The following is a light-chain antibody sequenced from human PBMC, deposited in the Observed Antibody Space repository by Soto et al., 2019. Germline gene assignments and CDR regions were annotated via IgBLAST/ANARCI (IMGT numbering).Light chain of an antibody. CDR1: QSISSW. CDR2: DAS. J-gene: IGKJ1*01. V-gene: IGKV1-5*01. CDR3: QQYKSYSET. Sequence: DIQMTQSPSTLSASVGDRVTITCRASQSISSWLAWYQQKPGKAPKLLIYDASSLESGVPSRFSGSGSGTEFTLTISSLQPDDFATYYCQQYKSYSETFGQGTK.